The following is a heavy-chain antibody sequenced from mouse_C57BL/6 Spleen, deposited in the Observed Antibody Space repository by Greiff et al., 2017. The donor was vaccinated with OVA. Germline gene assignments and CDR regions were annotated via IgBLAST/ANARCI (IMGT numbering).Heavy chain of an antibody. CDR2: ISSGGDYI. D-gene: IGHD3-2*02. CDR3: TREGTAQATNYAMDY. J-gene: IGHJ4*01. V-gene: IGHV5-9-1*02. Sequence: EVQGVESGEGLVKPGGSLKLSCAASGFTFSSYAMSWVRQTPEKRLEWVAYISSGGDYIYYADTVKGRFTISRDNARNTLYLQMSSLKSEDTAMYYCTREGTAQATNYAMDYWGQGTSVTVSS. CDR1: GFTFSSYA.